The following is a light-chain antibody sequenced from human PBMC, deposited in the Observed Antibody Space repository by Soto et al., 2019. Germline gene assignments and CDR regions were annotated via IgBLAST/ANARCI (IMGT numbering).Light chain of an antibody. CDR2: GAS. J-gene: IGKJ1*01. CDR3: QQYGGSPQT. V-gene: IGKV3-20*01. Sequence: EIVLTQSPGTLSLSPGEIATLSCRASQSVGNYLVWYQQKPGHAPRLLISGASSRATGIPDRFSGSGSGTEFTLTIRRLEPEDFAVYYCQQYGGSPQTFGQGTKVEIK. CDR1: QSVGNY.